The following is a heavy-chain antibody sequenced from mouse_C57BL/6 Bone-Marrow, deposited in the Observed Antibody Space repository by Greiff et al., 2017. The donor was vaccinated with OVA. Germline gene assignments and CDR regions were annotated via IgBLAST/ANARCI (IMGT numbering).Heavy chain of an antibody. CDR3: ARKRVIYYYGSSYFYYAMDY. CDR1: GFNIKNTY. D-gene: IGHD1-1*01. Sequence: VQLQQSVAALVRPGASVKLSCTASGFNIKNTYMHWVKQRPEQGLEWIGRIDPANGNTKYAPKFQGKATITADTPSNTAYLQLSSLTSEDTAIYYCARKRVIYYYGSSYFYYAMDYWGQGTSVTVSS. CDR2: IDPANGNT. J-gene: IGHJ4*01. V-gene: IGHV14-3*01.